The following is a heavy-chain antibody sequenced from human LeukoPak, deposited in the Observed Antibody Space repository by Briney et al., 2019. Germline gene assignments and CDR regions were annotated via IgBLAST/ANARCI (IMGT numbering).Heavy chain of an antibody. CDR3: ARDYKYAFDN. J-gene: IGHJ4*02. D-gene: IGHD5-24*01. CDR2: IGISSGNT. V-gene: IGHV3-48*01. CDR1: GFTFSAYS. Sequence: GGALRLSCAASGFTFSAYSMNWVRQAPGKGLEWISYIGISSGNTKYADSVKGRFTISGDKAKNSLYLQMNSLRVEDTAVYYCARDYKYAFDNWGQGTLVTVSS.